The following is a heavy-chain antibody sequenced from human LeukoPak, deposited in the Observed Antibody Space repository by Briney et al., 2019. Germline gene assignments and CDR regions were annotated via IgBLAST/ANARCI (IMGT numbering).Heavy chain of an antibody. Sequence: PSETLSLTCAVYGGSFSGYYWSWIRQPPGKGLEWIGEINHSGSTNYNPSLKSRVTISVDTSKNQFFLKLSSVTAADTAVYYCASRGVYYYDSSGYYSDYWGQGTLVTVSS. CDR1: GGSFSGYY. D-gene: IGHD3-22*01. CDR3: ASRGVYYYDSSGYYSDY. V-gene: IGHV4-34*01. CDR2: INHSGST. J-gene: IGHJ4*02.